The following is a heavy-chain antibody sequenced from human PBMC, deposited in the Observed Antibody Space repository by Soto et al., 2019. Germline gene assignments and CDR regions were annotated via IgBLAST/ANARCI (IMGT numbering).Heavy chain of an antibody. CDR3: ARSGHTFVGVV. V-gene: IGHV4-59*13. D-gene: IGHD3-16*01. J-gene: IGHJ4*02. CDR1: GASMNDYY. CDR2: MSPAGRG. Sequence: PSETLSLTCTVSGASMNDYYGSWIRQSPGKGLEHLGYMSPAGRGEYNPSLKSRVTISVDMSTNQISLKLASVTAADTAIYYCARSGHTFVGVVWGQG.